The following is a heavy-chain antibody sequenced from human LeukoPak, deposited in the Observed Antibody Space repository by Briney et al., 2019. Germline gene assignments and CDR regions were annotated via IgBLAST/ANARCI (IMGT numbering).Heavy chain of an antibody. J-gene: IGHJ4*02. CDR1: GFSSTY. CDR2: IYSGDST. CDR3: ARDLWDATGY. Sequence: GGSLRLSCVASGFSSTYMSWVRQAPGKGLEWVSVIYSGDSTYYADSVKGRFTISRDISKNTVYLQMNSLRPEDTAVYHCARDLWDATGYWGQGTLVIVAS. D-gene: IGHD3-3*01. V-gene: IGHV3-66*02.